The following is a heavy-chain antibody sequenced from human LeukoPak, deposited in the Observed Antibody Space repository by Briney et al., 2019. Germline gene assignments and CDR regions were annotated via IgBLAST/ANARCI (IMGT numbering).Heavy chain of an antibody. CDR3: TRAITYFYGSVTYDWFES. CDR1: GFTFSSYW. CDR2: IQSDGST. J-gene: IGHJ5*01. V-gene: IGHV3-74*01. Sequence: GGSLRLSCVASGFTFSSYWMHWVRQTPGQGLMWVARIQSDGSTIYADSVQSRFTISRDNAKNTVYLQMNSLRVDDMAVYFCTRAITYFYGSVTYDWFESWGQGIRVTVSS. D-gene: IGHD3-10*01.